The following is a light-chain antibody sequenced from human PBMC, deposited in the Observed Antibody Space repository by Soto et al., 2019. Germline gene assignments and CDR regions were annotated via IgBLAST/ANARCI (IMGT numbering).Light chain of an antibody. J-gene: IGKJ2*01. Sequence: EIVLTQSPGTLSLSPGERATLSCRASRSVRSSSLAWHQQKPGQAPRLVIYGASRRATGIPDRFSGSGSGTDFTLTISRLEPEDFAVYYCQQYGTAPYTFGQGTKLEIK. CDR1: RSVRSSS. CDR3: QQYGTAPYT. V-gene: IGKV3-20*01. CDR2: GAS.